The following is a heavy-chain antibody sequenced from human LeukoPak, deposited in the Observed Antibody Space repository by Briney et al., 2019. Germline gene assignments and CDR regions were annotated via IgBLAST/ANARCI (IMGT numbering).Heavy chain of an antibody. CDR2: IYYSGST. CDR3: ARVTGYMIEDYFDY. Sequence: SGTLSLTCTVSGGSISSYYWSWIRQPPGKGLEWIGYIYYSGSTNYNPSLKSRVTISVETSKNQFSLKLSSVTAADTAVYYCARVTGYMIEDYFDYWGQGTLVTVSS. D-gene: IGHD3-22*01. V-gene: IGHV4-59*01. CDR1: GGSISSYY. J-gene: IGHJ4*02.